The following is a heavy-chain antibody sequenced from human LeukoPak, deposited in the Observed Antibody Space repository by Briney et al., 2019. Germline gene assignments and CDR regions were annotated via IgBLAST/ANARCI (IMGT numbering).Heavy chain of an antibody. J-gene: IGHJ4*01. V-gene: IGHV1-3*04. CDR3: ARDRRGQWELSRPDH. CDR1: GYTFTTYG. CDR2: IDTVNGNT. D-gene: IGHD1-26*01. Sequence: GASVKVSCKASGYTFTTYGLHWERQAPGQRLEWLGWIDTVNGNTRYSQNFQGRVTITRDTSAETAYMELTSLRSEDTALYYCARDRRGQWELSRPDHWGKGTLVTVSS.